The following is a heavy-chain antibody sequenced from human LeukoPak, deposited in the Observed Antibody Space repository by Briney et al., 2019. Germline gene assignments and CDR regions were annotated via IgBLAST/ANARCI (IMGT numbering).Heavy chain of an antibody. CDR2: FYSSGAT. D-gene: IGHD6-25*01. CDR1: GDSISSRVFY. Sequence: SETLSLTCSVSGDSISSRVFYWSWIRQHPGKGLEWIAYFYSSGATSYNPSLRSRAAISADRSKNQFSVKISSVTAAETGLYFCARTSNVHVGFGMDVWGKGTTVTVSA. CDR3: ARTSNVHVGFGMDV. J-gene: IGHJ6*04. V-gene: IGHV4-31*03.